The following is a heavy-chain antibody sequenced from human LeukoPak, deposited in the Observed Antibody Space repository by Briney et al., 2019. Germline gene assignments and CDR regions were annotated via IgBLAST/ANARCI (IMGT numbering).Heavy chain of an antibody. CDR2: IYYSGST. CDR1: GSSISSSSYY. V-gene: IGHV4-39*01. CDR3: ARTTDPPIVVVPAAMGFDP. Sequence: SETLSLTCTVSGSSISSSSYYWGWIRQPPGKGLEWIGSIYYSGSTYYNPSLKSRVTISVDTSKNQFSLKLSSVTAADTAVYYCARTTDPPIVVVPAAMGFDPWGQGTLVTVSS. D-gene: IGHD2-2*01. J-gene: IGHJ5*02.